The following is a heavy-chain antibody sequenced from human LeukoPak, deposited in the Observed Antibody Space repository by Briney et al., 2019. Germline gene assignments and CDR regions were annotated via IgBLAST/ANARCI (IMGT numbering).Heavy chain of an antibody. Sequence: SETLSLTCTVSGGSISSSNYYWGWIRQPPGKGLEWIGSIYYSGSTYYNPSLKSRVTISVDTSKNQFSLKLSSVTAADTAVYYCARVLLWFGDYYFDYWGQGTLVTVSS. CDR3: ARVLLWFGDYYFDY. CDR2: IYYSGST. J-gene: IGHJ4*02. V-gene: IGHV4-39*07. D-gene: IGHD3-10*01. CDR1: GGSISSSNYY.